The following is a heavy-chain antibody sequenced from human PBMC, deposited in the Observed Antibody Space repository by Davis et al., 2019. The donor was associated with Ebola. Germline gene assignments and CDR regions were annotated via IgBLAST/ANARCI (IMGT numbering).Heavy chain of an antibody. CDR3: ARLEATYYYYGMDV. V-gene: IGHV4-59*08. CDR2: IYYSGST. CDR1: GGSISSYY. Sequence: MPSETLSLTCTVSGGSISSYYWSWIRQPPGKGLEWIGYIYYSGSTNYNPSLKSRVTISVDTSKNQFSLKLSSVTAADTAVYYCARLEATYYYYGMDVWGQGTTVTVSS. J-gene: IGHJ6*02.